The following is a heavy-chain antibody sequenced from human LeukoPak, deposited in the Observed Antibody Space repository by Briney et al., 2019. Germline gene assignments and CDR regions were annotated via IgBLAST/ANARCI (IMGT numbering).Heavy chain of an antibody. D-gene: IGHD3-9*01. V-gene: IGHV1-46*01. CDR1: GYTFTSYY. CDR2: INPSGGST. J-gene: IGHJ4*02. Sequence: ASVKVSCKASGYTFTSYYMHWVRQAPGQGLEWMGIINPSGGSTSYAQKFQGRVTMTRDTSISTAYMELSRLRSDDTAVYYCARGAWRYFDWLPFDYWGQGTLVTVSS. CDR3: ARGAWRYFDWLPFDY.